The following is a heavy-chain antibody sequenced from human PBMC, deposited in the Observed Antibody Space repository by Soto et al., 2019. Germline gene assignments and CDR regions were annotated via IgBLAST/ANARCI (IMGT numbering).Heavy chain of an antibody. Sequence: QVQLQESGPGLVKPSQTLSLTCTVSGGSINNGGYYWSWLRQHPGKGLERIGYIFYSGSTYYNPSRKVRVTIAVDTSKNQFSLKLISVTAADTAVYYCARDLRGGSYGMDVWGQGTTVTVSS. J-gene: IGHJ6*02. CDR1: GGSINNGGYY. CDR2: IFYSGST. V-gene: IGHV4-31*03. CDR3: ARDLRGGSYGMDV. D-gene: IGHD3-10*01.